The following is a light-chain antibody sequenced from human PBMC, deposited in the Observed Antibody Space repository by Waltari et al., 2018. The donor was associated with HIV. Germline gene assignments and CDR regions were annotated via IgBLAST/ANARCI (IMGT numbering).Light chain of an antibody. CDR2: WSS. CDR1: KSILYSANNKNY. J-gene: IGKJ1*01. CDR3: QQYYSTPWT. V-gene: IGKV4-1*01. Sequence: DIVMIQSPDSLTVSLGERATINCKSSKSILYSANNKNYLTWYQQKPGQPPKLPIYWSSTRESGVPDRFSGSGSGTDFTLTISSLQAEDVAVYYCQQYYSTPWTFGQGTKVEIK.